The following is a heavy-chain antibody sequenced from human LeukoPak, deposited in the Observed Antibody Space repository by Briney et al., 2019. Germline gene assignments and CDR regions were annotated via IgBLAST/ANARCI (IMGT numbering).Heavy chain of an antibody. D-gene: IGHD6-13*01. J-gene: IGHJ4*02. Sequence: GESLRLSCAASGFTFSSYWMSWVRQALGKGLEWVANIKQDGSEKYYVDSVKGRFTISRDNAKNSLYLQMNSLRAEDTAVYYCAREGGIAAAGIDYWGQGTLVTVSS. CDR3: AREGGIAAAGIDY. CDR1: GFTFSSYW. CDR2: IKQDGSEK. V-gene: IGHV3-7*01.